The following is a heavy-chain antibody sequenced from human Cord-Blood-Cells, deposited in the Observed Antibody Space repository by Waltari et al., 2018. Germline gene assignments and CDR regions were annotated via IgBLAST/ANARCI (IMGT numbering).Heavy chain of an antibody. CDR2: ISGSGGST. D-gene: IGHD6-6*01. CDR3: AKDYRRIAARLDY. J-gene: IGHJ4*02. Sequence: EVQLVESGGGLVQPGGSLRLPCAASGLTFSSYAMSWVRQDPGMGLEWVSAISGSGGSTYYADSVKGRFTISRDNSKNTLYLQMNSLRAEDTAVYYCAKDYRRIAARLDYWGQGTLVTVSS. V-gene: IGHV3-23*04. CDR1: GLTFSSYA.